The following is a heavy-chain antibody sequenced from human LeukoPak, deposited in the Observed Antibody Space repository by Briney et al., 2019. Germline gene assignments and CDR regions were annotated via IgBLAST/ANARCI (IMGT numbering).Heavy chain of an antibody. CDR1: GYSFTSYW. V-gene: IGHV5-51*01. D-gene: IGHD6-13*01. Sequence: GESLKISRKGSGYSFTSYWIGWVRQIPGKGLEWIGIIYSGDSDTRYSPAFQGQVTISADKSISTAYLQWSSLKASDTAMYYCARTPVIAAAGSDYYYNYMDVWGKGTTVTVSS. CDR2: IYSGDSDT. CDR3: ARTPVIAAAGSDYYYNYMDV. J-gene: IGHJ6*03.